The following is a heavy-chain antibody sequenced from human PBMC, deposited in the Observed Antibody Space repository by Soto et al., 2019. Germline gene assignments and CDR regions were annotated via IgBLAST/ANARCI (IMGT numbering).Heavy chain of an antibody. CDR3: ARDASNDGSSWSPLYYYYYYGMDV. J-gene: IGHJ6*02. CDR1: GFTFSSNA. Sequence: PWGSLRLSCAASGFTFSSNALSWVRQAPGKGLEWVSYISSSGSTIYYADSVKGRFTISRDNAKNSLYLQMNSLRAEDTAVYYCARDASNDGSSWSPLYYYYYYGMDVWGQGTTVTISS. CDR2: ISSSGSTI. D-gene: IGHD6-13*01. V-gene: IGHV3-48*03.